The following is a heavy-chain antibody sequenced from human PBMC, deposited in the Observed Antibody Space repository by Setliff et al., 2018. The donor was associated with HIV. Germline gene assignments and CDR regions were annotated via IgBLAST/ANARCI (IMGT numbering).Heavy chain of an antibody. CDR2: VYSTGST. CDR3: ARGYGYGGAFDI. V-gene: IGHV4-59*08. J-gene: IGHJ3*02. CDR1: GGSMNIHY. Sequence: PSETLSLTCTVSGGSMNIHYWSWIRQPPGKGLEWIGYVYSTGSTNSKSSLKSRVTISVDTSKNQFSLKLSSVTAADTAVYYCARGYGYGGAFDIWGQGTMVTVSS. D-gene: IGHD4-17*01.